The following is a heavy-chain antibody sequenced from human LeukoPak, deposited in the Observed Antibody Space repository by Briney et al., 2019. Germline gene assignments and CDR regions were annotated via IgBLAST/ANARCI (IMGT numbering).Heavy chain of an antibody. J-gene: IGHJ6*04. CDR2: ISYDGSNK. CDR3: AKDRWDLGVYYGMDV. V-gene: IGHV3-30*18. D-gene: IGHD1-26*01. CDR1: GFTFSSYG. Sequence: GGSLRLSCAASGFTFSSYGMLWVRQAPGKGLEWVAVISYDGSNKYYADSVKGRFTISRDNSKNTLYLQMNSLRAEDTAVYYCAKDRWDLGVYYGMDVWGKGTTVTVSS.